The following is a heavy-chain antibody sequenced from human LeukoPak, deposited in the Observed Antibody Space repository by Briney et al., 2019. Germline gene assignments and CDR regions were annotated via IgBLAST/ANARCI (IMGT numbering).Heavy chain of an antibody. D-gene: IGHD5-18*01. Sequence: SETLSLTCGVSGGSVSSTNWWTWIRQPPGKGLEWIGEVHLDGRTNFNPSLKSRLTMSVDLSENHVSLKLTSVTAADTAVYYCARAGGVHDTPMDLDYWGQGTLVTVSS. CDR3: ARAGGVHDTPMDLDY. J-gene: IGHJ4*02. CDR1: GGSVSSTNW. V-gene: IGHV4-4*02. CDR2: VHLDGRT.